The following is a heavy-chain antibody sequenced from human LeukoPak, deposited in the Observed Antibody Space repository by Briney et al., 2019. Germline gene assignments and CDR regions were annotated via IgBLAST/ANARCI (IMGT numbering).Heavy chain of an antibody. CDR2: ISWDGGST. V-gene: IGHV3-43D*03. CDR3: ATLSPARVAGPFDY. CDR1: GFTFDDYA. J-gene: IGHJ4*02. Sequence: PGGSLRLSCAASGFTFDDYAMHWVRQAPGKGLEWVSLISWDGGSTYYADSVKGRFTISRDNSKNSLYLQMNSLRAEDTALYYCATLSPARVAGPFDYWGQGTLVTVSS. D-gene: IGHD6-19*01.